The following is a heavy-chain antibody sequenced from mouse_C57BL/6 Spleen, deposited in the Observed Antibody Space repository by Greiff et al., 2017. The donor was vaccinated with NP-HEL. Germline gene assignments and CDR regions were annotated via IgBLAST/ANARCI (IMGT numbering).Heavy chain of an antibody. D-gene: IGHD1-1*01. CDR1: GFSFNTYA. J-gene: IGHJ1*03. CDR2: IRSKSNNYAT. CDR3: VRLPYYGSSYDWYFDV. V-gene: IGHV10-1*01. Sequence: EVKLVESGGGLVQPKGSLKLSCAASGFSFNTYAMNWVRQAPGKGLEWVARIRSKSNNYATYYADSVKDRFTISRDDSESMLYLQMNNLKTEDTAMYYCVRLPYYGSSYDWYFDVWGTGTTVTVSS.